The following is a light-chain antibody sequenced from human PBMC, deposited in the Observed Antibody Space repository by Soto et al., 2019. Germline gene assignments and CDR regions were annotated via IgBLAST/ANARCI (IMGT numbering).Light chain of an antibody. CDR1: QSVSSSY. Sequence: EVVLTQSPGTLSLYPGERATLSCRASQSVSSSYLAWYQQKPGQAPRLLIYGASSRATGIPDRFSGSGSGTDFTLTISRLEPEDFAVYFCQQYDNLSWTFGQGSKVDI. V-gene: IGKV3-20*01. J-gene: IGKJ1*01. CDR3: QQYDNLSWT. CDR2: GAS.